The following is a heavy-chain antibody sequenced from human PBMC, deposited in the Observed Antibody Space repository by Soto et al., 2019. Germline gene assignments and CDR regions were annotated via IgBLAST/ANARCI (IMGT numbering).Heavy chain of an antibody. Sequence: SVKVSCKASGGTFSSYAISWVRQAPGQGLEWMGGIIPIFGTANYAQKFQGRVTVTAGESTSTAYMELSSLRSEDTAVYYCARTEYYYDSSGSVKESSHDYWGQGTLVTVSS. J-gene: IGHJ4*02. CDR2: IIPIFGTA. CDR1: GGTFSSYA. V-gene: IGHV1-69*13. D-gene: IGHD3-22*01. CDR3: ARTEYYYDSSGSVKESSHDY.